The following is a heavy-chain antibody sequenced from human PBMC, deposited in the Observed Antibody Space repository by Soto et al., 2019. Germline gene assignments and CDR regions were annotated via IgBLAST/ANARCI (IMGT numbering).Heavy chain of an antibody. V-gene: IGHV4-34*01. CDR2: INHSGST. CDR3: ARGVRYYDFWSGYYWSHFDY. J-gene: IGHJ4*02. CDR1: GVSFSGYY. Sequence: PSETLSLTCAVYGVSFSGYYWSWIRQPPGKGLEWIGEINHSGSTNYNPSLKSRVTISVDTSKDQFSLKLSSVTAADTAVYYCARGVRYYDFWSGYYWSHFDYWGQGTLVTVSS. D-gene: IGHD3-3*01.